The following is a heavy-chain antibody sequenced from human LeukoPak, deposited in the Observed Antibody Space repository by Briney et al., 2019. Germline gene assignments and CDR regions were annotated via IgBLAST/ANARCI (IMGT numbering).Heavy chain of an antibody. CDR2: IYYSGST. CDR3: TRQDGGGKYYFDY. Sequence: PSETLSLTCTVSGGSISRSSYYGGWIRQPPGKGLEWIGSIYYSGSTYDNPSLKSRVAISVDTSKNQFSLKLSSVTAADTAVYYCTRQDGGGKYYFDYWGQGTLVTVSS. V-gene: IGHV4-39*01. D-gene: IGHD4-23*01. J-gene: IGHJ4*02. CDR1: GGSISRSSYY.